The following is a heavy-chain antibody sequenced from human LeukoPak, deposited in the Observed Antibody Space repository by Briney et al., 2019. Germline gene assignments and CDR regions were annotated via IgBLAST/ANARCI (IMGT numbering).Heavy chain of an antibody. CDR1: GGTFSSYA. J-gene: IGHJ6*02. Sequence: ASVKVSCEASGGTFSSYAISWVRQAPGQGLEWMGGIIPIFGTANYAQKFQGRVTITADESTSTAYMELSSLRSEDTAVYYCARGGVASYYYYGMDVWGQGTTVTVSS. CDR2: IIPIFGTA. V-gene: IGHV1-69*13. CDR3: ARGGVASYYYYGMDV. D-gene: IGHD1-26*01.